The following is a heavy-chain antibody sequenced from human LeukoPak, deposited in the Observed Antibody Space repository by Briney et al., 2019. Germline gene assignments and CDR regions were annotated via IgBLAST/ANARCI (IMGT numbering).Heavy chain of an antibody. Sequence: GESLKISCKAFGYSFTSYWIGWVRQMPGRGLEWMGIIYPGDSDTRYSPSFQGQVTISADKSISTAYLQWSSLKASDTAIYYCARTHSSSWPYSFDYSGQGTLVTVSS. CDR1: GYSFTSYW. V-gene: IGHV5-51*01. D-gene: IGHD6-13*01. J-gene: IGHJ4*02. CDR2: IYPGDSDT. CDR3: ARTHSSSWPYSFDY.